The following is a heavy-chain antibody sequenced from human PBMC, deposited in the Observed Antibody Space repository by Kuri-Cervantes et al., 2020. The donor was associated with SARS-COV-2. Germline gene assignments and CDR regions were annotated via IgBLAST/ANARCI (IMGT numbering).Heavy chain of an antibody. CDR1: GFTFNTYN. CDR3: ARAYGDYVFREGLDS. J-gene: IGHJ4*02. Sequence: GGSLRLSCTASGFTFNTYNMKWVRQDPGKGLEWVSGIGPSNTYIYYADSVKGRFIISRDNAKNSLYLQMNSLRVEDTALYYCARAYGDYVFREGLDSWGQGTLVTVSS. CDR2: IGPSNTYI. D-gene: IGHD4-17*01. V-gene: IGHV3-21*06.